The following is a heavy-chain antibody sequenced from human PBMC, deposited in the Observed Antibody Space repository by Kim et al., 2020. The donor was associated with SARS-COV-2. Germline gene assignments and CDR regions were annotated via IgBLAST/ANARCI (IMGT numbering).Heavy chain of an antibody. Sequence: RYTGAVKSGFTISRDDAKNTLFLRMNSLGVEDTAVYYCVRDGLGTTGLDDWGQGTLVTVSS. CDR3: VRDGLGTTGLDD. V-gene: IGHV3-74*01. D-gene: IGHD7-27*01. J-gene: IGHJ4*02.